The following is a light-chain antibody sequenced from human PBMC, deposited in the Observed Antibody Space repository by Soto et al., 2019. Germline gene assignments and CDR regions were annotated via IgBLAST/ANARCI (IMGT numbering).Light chain of an antibody. Sequence: EIVLTQSPGTLSLSPGERATLSCRASQSVSSSYLAWYQQKPGQAPRLLIYGASSRATGIPDRFSGSGSGTDFTLTISRLEPEDFAVYDCKQYGSSSPHTCGGGTKVEIK. CDR3: KQYGSSSPHT. V-gene: IGKV3-20*01. J-gene: IGKJ4*02. CDR2: GAS. CDR1: QSVSSSY.